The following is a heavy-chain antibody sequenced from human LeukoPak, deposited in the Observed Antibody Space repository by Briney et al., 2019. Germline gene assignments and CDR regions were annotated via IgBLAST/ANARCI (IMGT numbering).Heavy chain of an antibody. CDR1: GFTFGNYW. J-gene: IGHJ5*02. Sequence: GGSLRLSCAASGFTFGNYWMTWVRQAPGKRLVWVANISPDGSAKGYVGSVKGGITISRDNPKNSLYLQMSGLRAEDTGVYYCARPLYHSSSYNFFDPWGQGTLVTVSS. V-gene: IGHV3-7*03. CDR3: ARPLYHSSSYNFFDP. D-gene: IGHD6-13*01. CDR2: ISPDGSAK.